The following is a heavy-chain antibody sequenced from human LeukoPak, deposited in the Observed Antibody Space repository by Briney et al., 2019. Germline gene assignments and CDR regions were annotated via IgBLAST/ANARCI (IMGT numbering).Heavy chain of an antibody. D-gene: IGHD3-10*01. CDR2: IKEDGSVK. CDR1: GFTFSRYW. J-gene: IGHJ4*02. Sequence: GGSLRLSCAASGFTFSRYWMSWVRQAPGKGLEWVANIKEDGSVKYYVESVKGRFTISRDNAKNSLYLQMNSLRAEDTAVYYCAASITMFDYWGQGTLATVSS. CDR3: AASITMFDY. V-gene: IGHV3-7*02.